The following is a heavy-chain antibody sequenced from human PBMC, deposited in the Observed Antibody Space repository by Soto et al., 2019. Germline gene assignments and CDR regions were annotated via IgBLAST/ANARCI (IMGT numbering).Heavy chain of an antibody. Sequence: GGSLRLSCAASGFTFSNSWMSWVRQAPGKGLEWVGRIKSKTDAGTTAYAAPVKCRFTIPRDDSKKTLYLHMHSPKTPATAVYYCTAYYYDCWSGSVGSWGQGTLVTVSS. J-gene: IGHJ5*01. CDR1: GFTFSNSW. CDR3: TAYYYDCWSGSVGS. D-gene: IGHD3-3*01. CDR2: IKSKTDAGTT. V-gene: IGHV3-15*01.